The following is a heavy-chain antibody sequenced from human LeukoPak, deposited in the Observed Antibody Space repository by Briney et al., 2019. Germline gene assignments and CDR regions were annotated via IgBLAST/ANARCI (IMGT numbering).Heavy chain of an antibody. V-gene: IGHV1-18*01. Sequence: ASVKLSCKASGYTFTSYGISWVRQAPGQGLEWMGWISAYNGNTNYAQKLQGRVTMTTDTSTSTAYMELRSLRSDDTAVYYCARDNQNYYYYGMDVWGQGTTVTVSS. J-gene: IGHJ6*02. CDR1: GYTFTSYG. CDR3: ARDNQNYYYYGMDV. CDR2: ISAYNGNT.